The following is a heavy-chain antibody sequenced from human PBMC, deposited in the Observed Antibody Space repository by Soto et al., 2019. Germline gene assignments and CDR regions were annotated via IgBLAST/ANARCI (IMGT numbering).Heavy chain of an antibody. D-gene: IGHD6-13*01. Sequence: GGSLRLSCAASGFTFSSYGMHWVRQAPGKGLEWVAVISYDGSNKYYADSVKGRFTISRDNSKNTLYLQMNSLRAEDTAVYYCAKGAAGDSWTAFDYWGQGTLVTVSS. V-gene: IGHV3-30*18. CDR3: AKGAAGDSWTAFDY. CDR1: GFTFSSYG. CDR2: ISYDGSNK. J-gene: IGHJ4*02.